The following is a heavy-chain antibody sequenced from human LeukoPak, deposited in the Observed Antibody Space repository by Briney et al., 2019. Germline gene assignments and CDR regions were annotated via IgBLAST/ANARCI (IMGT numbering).Heavy chain of an antibody. Sequence: GGSLRLSCAASGFTFSNAWMSWVRQAPGKGLEWVGRIKSKTDGGTTDYAAPVEGRFTISRDDSKNTLYLQMNSLKTEDTAVYYCTTQTDTSGYEDYWGQGTLVTVSS. J-gene: IGHJ4*02. D-gene: IGHD5-12*01. CDR1: GFTFSNAW. V-gene: IGHV3-15*01. CDR2: IKSKTDGGTT. CDR3: TTQTDTSGYEDY.